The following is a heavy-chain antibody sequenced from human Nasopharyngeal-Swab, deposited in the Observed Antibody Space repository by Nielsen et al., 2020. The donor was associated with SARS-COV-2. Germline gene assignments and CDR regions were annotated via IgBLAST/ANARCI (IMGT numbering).Heavy chain of an antibody. J-gene: IGHJ4*02. CDR1: GFTFSSCA. CDR3: AKDFRHNYDYWSGYFTN. D-gene: IGHD3-3*01. CDR2: ISGSFHRT. V-gene: IGHV3-23*01. Sequence: GESLKISCVASGFTFSSCAMTWVLQAPGKGLQCLSTISGSFHRTYYADSVKGRFTISRDNSQNTLYLQMNSLRAEDTAVYYCAKDFRHNYDYWSGYFTNWGQGTLVTVSS.